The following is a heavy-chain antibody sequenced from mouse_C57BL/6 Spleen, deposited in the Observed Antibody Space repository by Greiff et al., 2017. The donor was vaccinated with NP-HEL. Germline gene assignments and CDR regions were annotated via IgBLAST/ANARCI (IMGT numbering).Heavy chain of an antibody. V-gene: IGHV5-9-1*02. CDR1: GFTFSSYA. CDR2: ISSGGDYI. D-gene: IGHD1-1*01. CDR3: TRDDSYYYGSSYGWFAY. J-gene: IGHJ3*01. Sequence: DVHLVESGEGLVKPGGSLKLSCAASGFTFSSYAMSWVRQTPEKRLEWVAYISSGGDYIYYADTVKGRFTISRDNARNNLYLHMSSLKSEDTAMYYCTRDDSYYYGSSYGWFAYWGQGTLVTVSA.